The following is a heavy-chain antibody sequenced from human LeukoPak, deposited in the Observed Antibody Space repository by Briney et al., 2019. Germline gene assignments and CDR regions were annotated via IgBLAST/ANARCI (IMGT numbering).Heavy chain of an antibody. CDR3: ATEAAAGTRITFDI. CDR1: GYTLTELS. Sequence: ASVKVSCKVSGYTLTELSTHWVRQAPGKGLEWMGGFDPEDGETIYAQKFQGRVTMTEDTSTDTAYMELSSLRSEDTAVYYCATEAAAGTRITFDIWGQGTMVTVSS. V-gene: IGHV1-24*01. D-gene: IGHD6-13*01. J-gene: IGHJ3*02. CDR2: FDPEDGET.